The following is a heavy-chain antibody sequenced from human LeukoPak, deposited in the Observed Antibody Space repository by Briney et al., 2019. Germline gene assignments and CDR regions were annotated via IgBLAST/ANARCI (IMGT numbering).Heavy chain of an antibody. CDR1: GFTFSSYS. V-gene: IGHV3-48*04. D-gene: IGHD3-9*01. Sequence: GGSLRLSCAASGFTFSSYSMNWVRQAPGKGLEWVSYISSSSSTIYYADSVKGRFTISRDNAKNSLYLQMNSLRAEDTAVYYCARDPDDYDILTGYYRSDVFDIWGQGTMVTVSS. CDR2: ISSSSSTI. CDR3: ARDPDDYDILTGYYRSDVFDI. J-gene: IGHJ3*02.